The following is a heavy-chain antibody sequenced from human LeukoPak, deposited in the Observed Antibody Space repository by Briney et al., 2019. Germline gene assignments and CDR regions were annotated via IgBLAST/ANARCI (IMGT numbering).Heavy chain of an antibody. CDR3: ARDYLYGTSSFAFDI. Sequence: ASVKVSCKASGYAFTIYYMHWVRQAPGQGLGWMGIINPGAGGTNYAQKFKGRVTMTRDTSTSTVYMELSSLRSEDTAIYYCARDYLYGTSSFAFDIWGQGTMVFVSS. V-gene: IGHV1-46*01. CDR2: INPGAGGT. D-gene: IGHD6-6*01. CDR1: GYAFTIYY. J-gene: IGHJ3*02.